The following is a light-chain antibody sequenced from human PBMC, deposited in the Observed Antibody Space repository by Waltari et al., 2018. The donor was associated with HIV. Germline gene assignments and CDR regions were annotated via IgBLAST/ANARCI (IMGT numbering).Light chain of an antibody. CDR2: AAS. Sequence: EIVLTQSPATVSLSPGERVTLSCRASQSVTSGYLAWYQQKPGQAPRLLIYAASSRATGIPDRFSGSGSGTVFTLTISGLEPEDFAMYYCQQYGSSPCTFGQGSKLEIK. CDR1: QSVTSGY. V-gene: IGKV3-20*01. CDR3: QQYGSSPCT. J-gene: IGKJ2*02.